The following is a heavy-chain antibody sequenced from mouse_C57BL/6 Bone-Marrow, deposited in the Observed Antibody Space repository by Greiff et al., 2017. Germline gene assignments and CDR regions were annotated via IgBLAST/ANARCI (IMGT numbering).Heavy chain of an antibody. J-gene: IGHJ3*01. V-gene: IGHV1-82*01. CDR1: GYAFSSSW. CDR3: ASEGLTGPWFAY. Sequence: QVQLQQSGPELVKPGASVKISCKASGYAFSSSWMNWVKQRPGKGLEWIGRIYPGDGDTNYNGKFEGKATLTADKSSSTAYMQLSSLTSEDSAVYFCASEGLTGPWFAYWGQGTLVTVSA. D-gene: IGHD4-1*01. CDR2: IYPGDGDT.